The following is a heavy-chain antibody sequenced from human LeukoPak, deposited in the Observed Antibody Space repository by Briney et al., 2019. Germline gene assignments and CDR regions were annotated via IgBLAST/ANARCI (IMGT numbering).Heavy chain of an antibody. D-gene: IGHD3-10*01. CDR1: GYTFTSYG. V-gene: IGHV1-18*01. J-gene: IGHJ4*02. CDR2: ISSYNGSYNGNT. CDR3: ARDRTNYYGSGTCLDY. Sequence: ASVKVSCKASGYTFTSYGISWVRQAPGQELEWMGWISSYNGSYNGNTNYAQNLQGRVTMTTDTSTSTAYMELRSLRSDDTAVYYCARDRTNYYGSGTCLDYWGQGTLVIVSS.